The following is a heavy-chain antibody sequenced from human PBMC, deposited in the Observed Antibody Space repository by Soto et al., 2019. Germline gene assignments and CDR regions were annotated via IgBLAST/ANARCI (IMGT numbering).Heavy chain of an antibody. Sequence: PSETLSLTCTVSGGSIRSYYWSWIRQPPGKGLEWIGYIYYSGTTSYNPSLKSRVSISIDTSRNQFSLRLNSVTAADTAVYYCAREVQYWFDPWGQGTLVTVS. CDR2: IYYSGTT. J-gene: IGHJ5*02. CDR1: GGSIRSYY. CDR3: AREVQYWFDP. D-gene: IGHD4-4*01. V-gene: IGHV4-59*01.